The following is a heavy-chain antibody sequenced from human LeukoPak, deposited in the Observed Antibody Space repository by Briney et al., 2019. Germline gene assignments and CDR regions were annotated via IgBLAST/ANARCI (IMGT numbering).Heavy chain of an antibody. CDR3: ARHRYDILTGYETYYFDY. Sequence: PSETLSLTCTVSGGSISCYYWSWIRQPPGKGLEWIGYIYYSGSTNYNPSLKSRVTISVDTSKNQFSLKLSSVTAADTAVYYCARHRYDILTGYETYYFDYGGQGTLVTVSS. V-gene: IGHV4-59*08. D-gene: IGHD3-9*01. CDR1: GGSISCYY. J-gene: IGHJ4*02. CDR2: IYYSGST.